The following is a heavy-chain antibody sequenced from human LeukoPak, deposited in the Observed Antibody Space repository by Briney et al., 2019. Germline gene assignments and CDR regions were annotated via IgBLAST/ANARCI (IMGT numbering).Heavy chain of an antibody. D-gene: IGHD3-10*01. CDR1: GFTFSSHW. Sequence: GWSLRLSCAASGFTFSSHWMSWVRQAPGKGLECVASINQDGSEKYSMDSVKGRFTISRDNAKNSLYLQMNSLRGEDTAIYYCARDHVVRGLVWDYWGQGTLVTVSS. CDR2: INQDGSEK. J-gene: IGHJ4*02. CDR3: ARDHVVRGLVWDY. V-gene: IGHV3-7*05.